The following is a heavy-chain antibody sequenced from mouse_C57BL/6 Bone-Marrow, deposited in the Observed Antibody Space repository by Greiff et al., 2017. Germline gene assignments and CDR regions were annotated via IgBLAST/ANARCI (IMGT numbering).Heavy chain of an antibody. CDR1: GFSLTSYA. V-gene: IGHV2-9-1*01. Sequence: VQLQQSGPGLVAPSQSLSITCTVSGFSLTSYAISWVRQPPGKGLEWLGVIWTGGGTNYNSALKSRLSISKDNSKSQVFLKMNSLQTDDTARYYCARGSDYYGSIYAMDYWGQGTSVTVSS. D-gene: IGHD1-1*01. CDR3: ARGSDYYGSIYAMDY. CDR2: IWTGGGT. J-gene: IGHJ4*01.